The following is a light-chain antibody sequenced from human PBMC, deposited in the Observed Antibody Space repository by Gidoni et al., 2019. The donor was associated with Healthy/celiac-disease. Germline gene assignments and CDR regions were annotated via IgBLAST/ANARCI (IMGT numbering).Light chain of an antibody. V-gene: IGKV3-11*01. Sequence: IVLTQSPATLSLSPGERATLSCRASQSVSSYLAWYQQQPGQAPRLLIYDASNSATRIPARFSGSGSGTDFTLTISSLEPEDFAVYYCQQRSNSWTFGQGTKVEIK. CDR1: QSVSSY. CDR2: DAS. CDR3: QQRSNSWT. J-gene: IGKJ1*01.